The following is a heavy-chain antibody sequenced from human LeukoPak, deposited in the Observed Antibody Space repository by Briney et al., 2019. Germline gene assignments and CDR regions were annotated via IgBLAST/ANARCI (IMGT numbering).Heavy chain of an antibody. J-gene: IGHJ6*02. CDR3: ARDGGYYYGSGSYYRTGIYYYGMDV. V-gene: IGHV3-7*01. CDR2: IKQDGSEK. D-gene: IGHD3-10*01. Sequence: GGSLRLSCAASGFTFSSYWMSWVRQAPGKGLEWVANIKQDGSEKYYVDSAKGRFTISRDNAKNSLYLQMNSLRAEDTAVYYCARDGGYYYGSGSYYRTGIYYYGMDVWGQGTTVTVSS. CDR1: GFTFSSYW.